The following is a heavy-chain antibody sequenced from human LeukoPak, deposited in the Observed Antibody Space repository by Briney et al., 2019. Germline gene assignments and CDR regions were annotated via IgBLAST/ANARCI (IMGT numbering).Heavy chain of an antibody. D-gene: IGHD1-26*01. J-gene: IGHJ4*02. V-gene: IGHV3-23*01. CDR1: GFTFSSYA. Sequence: GGSLRLYCAASGFTFSSYAMSWVRQAPGKGLEWVSAISTSGGSTYYADSVKGRFTISRDNSKNTLYLQMNGLRAEDTAVYYCAKEPYSGSQLLDYWGQGTLVTVSS. CDR2: ISTSGGST. CDR3: AKEPYSGSQLLDY.